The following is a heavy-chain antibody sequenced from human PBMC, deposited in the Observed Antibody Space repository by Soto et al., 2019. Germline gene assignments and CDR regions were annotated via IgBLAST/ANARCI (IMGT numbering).Heavy chain of an antibody. CDR2: INHSGST. Sequence: SETLSLTCAVYGGSFSGYYWSWIRQPPGKGLEWIGEINHSGSTNYNPSLKSRVTISVDTSKNQFSLKLSPVTAADTAVYYCARAPYGDHNMYYFDYWGQGTLVTVS. CDR1: GGSFSGYY. V-gene: IGHV4-34*01. J-gene: IGHJ4*02. D-gene: IGHD4-17*01. CDR3: ARAPYGDHNMYYFDY.